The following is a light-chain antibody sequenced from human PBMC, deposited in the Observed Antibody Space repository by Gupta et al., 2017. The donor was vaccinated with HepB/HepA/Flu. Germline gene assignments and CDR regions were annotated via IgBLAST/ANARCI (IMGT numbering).Light chain of an antibody. CDR3: AAWDDSLNAYV. V-gene: IGLV1-44*01. J-gene: IGLJ1*01. CDR2: PNN. Sequence: QSVLIQPPSASGNPGQRVIIPCSGSSSNIGRRVNWYQQLPGTAPKLLINPNNQRPSGVPDRISGSKSGTSASLAISGLQSEDEADYYCAAWDDSLNAYVFGTGTKVTVL. CDR1: SSNIGRR.